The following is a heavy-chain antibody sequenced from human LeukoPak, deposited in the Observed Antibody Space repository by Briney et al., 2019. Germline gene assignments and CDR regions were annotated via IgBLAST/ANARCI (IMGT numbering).Heavy chain of an antibody. Sequence: ASVKVSCKASGYTFTSYGISWVRQAPGQGLEWMGWISAYNGNTNYAQKLQGRVTMTTDTSTSTAYMELRSLRSEDTAVYYCARCPDYYDSSGYPGVGWFDPWGQGTLVTVSS. CDR2: ISAYNGNT. CDR1: GYTFTSYG. CDR3: ARCPDYYDSSGYPGVGWFDP. V-gene: IGHV1-18*01. J-gene: IGHJ5*02. D-gene: IGHD3-22*01.